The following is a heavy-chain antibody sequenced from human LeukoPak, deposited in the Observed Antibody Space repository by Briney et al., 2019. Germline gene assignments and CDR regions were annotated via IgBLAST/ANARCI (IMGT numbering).Heavy chain of an antibody. J-gene: IGHJ4*02. D-gene: IGHD6-13*01. V-gene: IGHV3-23*01. CDR1: GFTFSDSA. CDR3: ARDHIAAAGPMVTDFDY. CDR2: ISSSGGNT. Sequence: GGSLRLSCAASGFTFSDSAMTWVRQVPGKGLEWVSLISSSGGNTYYADSVKGRFTISRDNSKNTLSLQMNSLRAEDTAVYYCARDHIAAAGPMVTDFDYWGQGTLVTVSS.